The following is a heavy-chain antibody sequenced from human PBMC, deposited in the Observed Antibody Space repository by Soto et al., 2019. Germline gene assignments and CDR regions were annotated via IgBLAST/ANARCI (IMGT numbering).Heavy chain of an antibody. D-gene: IGHD6-6*01. CDR1: GFTFSSYA. CDR3: AKSSSYSSSPLYYFDY. V-gene: IGHV3-23*01. J-gene: IGHJ4*02. Sequence: GGSLRLSCAASGFTFSSYAMSWVRQAPGKGLEWVSAISGSGGSTYYEDSVKGRFTISRDNSKNTLYLQMNSLRAEDTAVYYCAKSSSYSSSPLYYFDYWGQGTLVTVSS. CDR2: ISGSGGST.